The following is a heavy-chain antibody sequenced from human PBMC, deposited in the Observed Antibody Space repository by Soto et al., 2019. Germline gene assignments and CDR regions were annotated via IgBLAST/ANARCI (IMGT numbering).Heavy chain of an antibody. CDR1: GFTFSTYA. CDR3: VKGYWKGDV. J-gene: IGHJ6*02. Sequence: VQLLESGGGLVQPGGSLRLSCAASGFTFSTYAMNWVRQAPGNGLEWVSAIIGSGGSIHYADSVKGRFTISRDNSKNTLYLQMNSLRDEDTAVYHCVKGYWKGDVWGQGTTVTVSS. V-gene: IGHV3-23*01. D-gene: IGHD1-1*01. CDR2: IIGSGGSI.